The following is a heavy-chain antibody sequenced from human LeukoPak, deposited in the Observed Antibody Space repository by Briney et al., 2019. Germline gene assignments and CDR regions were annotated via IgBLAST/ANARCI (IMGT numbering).Heavy chain of an antibody. CDR1: GGSLFSYY. CDR3: ARRAYYDSNGYHPTAGYFDL. D-gene: IGHD3-22*01. J-gene: IGHJ2*01. V-gene: IGHV4-4*08. CDR2: IYPNGIT. Sequence: SETLSLTCTVSGGSLFSYYWNWIRQSPGKRLEWIGLIYPNGITSYNTSLMSRGSISIATSRNQSSLRLTSVTAADTAMYYCARRAYYDSNGYHPTAGYFDLWGRGTLVTVS.